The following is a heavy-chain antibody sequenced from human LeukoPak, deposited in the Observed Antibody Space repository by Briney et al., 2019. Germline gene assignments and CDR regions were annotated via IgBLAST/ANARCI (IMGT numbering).Heavy chain of an antibody. D-gene: IGHD1-26*01. CDR3: ARHGGGGESYPRVFDY. J-gene: IGHJ4*02. CDR2: INHSGST. CDR1: GFTFSNAW. Sequence: GSLRLSCAASGFTFSNAWMSWVRQAPGKGLEWIGEINHSGSTNYNPSLKSRVTISVDTSKNQFSLKLSSVTAADTAVYYCARHGGGGESYPRVFDYWGRGNLVTVSS. V-gene: IGHV4-34*01.